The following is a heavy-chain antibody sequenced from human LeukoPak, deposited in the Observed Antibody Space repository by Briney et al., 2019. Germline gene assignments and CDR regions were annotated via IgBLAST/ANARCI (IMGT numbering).Heavy chain of an antibody. CDR3: ARVEPAAAGKGFDY. D-gene: IGHD6-13*01. J-gene: IGHJ4*02. CDR2: ISAYNGNT. Sequence: RASVKVSCKASGYTFTSYGISWVRQAPGQGLEWMGWISAYNGNTNYAQKLQGRVTMTTDTSTSTAYMELRSLRSDDTAVYYCARVEPAAAGKGFDYWGQGTLVTVSS. CDR1: GYTFTSYG. V-gene: IGHV1-18*01.